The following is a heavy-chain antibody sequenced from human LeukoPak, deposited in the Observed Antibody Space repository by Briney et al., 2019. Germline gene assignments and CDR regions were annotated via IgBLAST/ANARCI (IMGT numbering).Heavy chain of an antibody. CDR1: GFTVSSND. V-gene: IGHV3-53*01. Sequence: GGSLRLSCAASGFTVSSNDMSWVRQAPGKGLECISVIYSGGSTDYADSVKGRLTISRDNSKNTLYLQMNSLRAEDTAVYYCARDGPNWNYGHKYYYYYMDVWGKGTTVTVSS. CDR3: ARDGPNWNYGHKYYYYYMDV. D-gene: IGHD1-7*01. CDR2: IYSGGST. J-gene: IGHJ6*03.